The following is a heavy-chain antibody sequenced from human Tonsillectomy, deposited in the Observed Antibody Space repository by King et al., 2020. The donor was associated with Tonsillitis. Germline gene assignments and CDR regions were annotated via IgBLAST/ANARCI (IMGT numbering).Heavy chain of an antibody. J-gene: IGHJ6*02. CDR3: ARDRVIRMGDGYYYYGLDV. V-gene: IGHV3-53*01. Sequence: QLVQSGGGLIQPGGSLRLSCAASGFTVSGNYMTWVRQAPGKGLEWLSVIYSGGSTFYADSVKGRFTISRDNSKNTLYLQMNSLRAEDTAVYYCARDRVIRMGDGYYYYGLDVWGQGTTVTVSS. D-gene: IGHD2-2*03. CDR2: IYSGGST. CDR1: GFTVSGNY.